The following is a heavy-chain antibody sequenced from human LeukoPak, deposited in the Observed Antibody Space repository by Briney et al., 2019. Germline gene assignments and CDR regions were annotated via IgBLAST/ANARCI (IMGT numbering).Heavy chain of an antibody. CDR1: RFTFSSYE. D-gene: IGHD1-7*01. Sequence: GGSLRLSCAASRFTFSSYEMNWVRQAPGKGLEWISYISSSGSSISYADSVKGRFTISRDNAKNSLNLQMNSLRAEDTAVYYCARDRLFGNLPDYWGQGTLVTVSS. V-gene: IGHV3-48*03. J-gene: IGHJ4*02. CDR2: ISSSGSSI. CDR3: ARDRLFGNLPDY.